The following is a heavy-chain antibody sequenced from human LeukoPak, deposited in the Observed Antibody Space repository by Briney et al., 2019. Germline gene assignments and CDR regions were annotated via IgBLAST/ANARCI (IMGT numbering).Heavy chain of an antibody. CDR2: INSDGSSI. D-gene: IGHD3-10*01. CDR3: ARRTMAQPHGMDV. V-gene: IGHV3-74*01. J-gene: IGHJ6*02. Sequence: GGSLRLSCAASGFTFSNYAMSWARQAPGKGLVWVSRINSDGSSISYADSVKGRFTISRDNAKNTLYLQMNSLRAGDTAVYYCARRTMAQPHGMDVWGQGTTVTVSS. CDR1: GFTFSNYA.